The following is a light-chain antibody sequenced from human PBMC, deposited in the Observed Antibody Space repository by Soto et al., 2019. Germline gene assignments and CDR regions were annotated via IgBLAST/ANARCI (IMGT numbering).Light chain of an antibody. V-gene: IGKV3-20*01. CDR3: QQYASSPLYT. Sequence: EIVLTQSPGTLSLSPGERATLSCRASQSVSSSYLAWYQQKPGQAPRLPIYVASSRATCIPDRFSGSGSGTDFTLNISRLEPEDFAVYYCQQYASSPLYTFGQGTKLE. CDR1: QSVSSSY. J-gene: IGKJ2*01. CDR2: VAS.